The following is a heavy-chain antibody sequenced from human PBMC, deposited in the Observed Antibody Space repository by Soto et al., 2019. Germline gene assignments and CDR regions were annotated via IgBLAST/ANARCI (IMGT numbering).Heavy chain of an antibody. CDR2: IWYDGSNK. CDR3: AREWRPQAQFDP. D-gene: IGHD6-25*01. CDR1: GFTFSSYG. J-gene: IGHJ5*02. V-gene: IGHV3-33*01. Sequence: QVQLVESGGGVFQPGRSLRLSCAASGFTFSSYGRHWVRQAPAKGLEWVAVIWYDGSNKYYADSVKGRFTISRDNSKNTLYLQMNSLRAEDTAVYYCAREWRPQAQFDPWGQGTLVTVSS.